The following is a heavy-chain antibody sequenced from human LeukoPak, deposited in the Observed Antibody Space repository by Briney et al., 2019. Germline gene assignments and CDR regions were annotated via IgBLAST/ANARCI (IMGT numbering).Heavy chain of an antibody. CDR3: ARRSGYSYGPSGPNWFDP. CDR2: IYYSGST. V-gene: IGHV4-59*08. D-gene: IGHD5-18*01. J-gene: IGHJ5*02. Sequence: PSETLSLTCTVSGGSISSYYWSWIRQPPGKGLEWIGYIYYSGSTNYNPSLKSRVTISVDTSKNQFSLKLSSVTAADTAVYHCARRSGYSYGPSGPNWFDPWGQGTLVTVSS. CDR1: GGSISSYY.